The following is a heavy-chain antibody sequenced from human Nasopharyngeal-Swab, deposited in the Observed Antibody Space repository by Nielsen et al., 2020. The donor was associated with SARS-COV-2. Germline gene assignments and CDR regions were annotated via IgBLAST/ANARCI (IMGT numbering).Heavy chain of an antibody. J-gene: IGHJ4*02. V-gene: IGHV3-7*01. CDR1: GFTFSTYW. D-gene: IGHD3-10*01. Sequence: GESLKISCAASGFTFSTYWMSWVRQAPGKGLGWVANINQDGSEIYYVDSVKGRFTISRDNAKNSLYLQMNSLRAEDTAVYYCARDPGYHYGSGRIYYFDYWGQGTLVTVSS. CDR2: INQDGSEI. CDR3: ARDPGYHYGSGRIYYFDY.